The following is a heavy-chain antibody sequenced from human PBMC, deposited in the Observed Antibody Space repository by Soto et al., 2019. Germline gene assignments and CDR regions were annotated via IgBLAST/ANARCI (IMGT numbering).Heavy chain of an antibody. V-gene: IGHV3-23*01. CDR2: IRGSGGST. J-gene: IGHJ4*02. D-gene: IGHD4-17*01. CDR1: GFIFSSYA. CDR3: YGANNYHTPTVDY. Sequence: EVQLLESGGGLVQPGGSLRFSCAASGFIFSSYAMNWVRQAPGKGLEWVSAIRGSGGSTYYADSVKGRFTISRDNSKNTLYLQMNSLRAEDTAVYYCYGANNYHTPTVDYWGQGTLVTVSS.